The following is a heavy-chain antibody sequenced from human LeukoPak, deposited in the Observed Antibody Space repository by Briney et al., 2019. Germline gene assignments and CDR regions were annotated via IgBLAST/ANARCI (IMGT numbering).Heavy chain of an antibody. CDR2: IYYSGST. CDR1: GGSINSYY. V-gene: IGHV4-59*01. J-gene: IGHJ4*02. D-gene: IGHD3-22*01. CDR3: ARDRSDSSGYYFPND. Sequence: SETLSLTCTVSGGSINSYYWSWIRQPPGKGLEWIGYIYYSGSTNYNPSLKSRVTISVDTSKNQFSLKLSSVTAADTAVYYCARDRSDSSGYYFPNDWGQGTLVTVSS.